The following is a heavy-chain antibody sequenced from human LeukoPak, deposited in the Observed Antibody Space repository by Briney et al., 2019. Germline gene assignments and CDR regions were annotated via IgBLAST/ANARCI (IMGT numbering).Heavy chain of an antibody. J-gene: IGHJ4*02. CDR2: ISGGGGNT. CDR1: GFTFSNYA. V-gene: IGHV3-23*01. D-gene: IGHD3-22*01. Sequence: GSLRLSCAASGFTFSNYAMSWVRQAPGKGLEWVSAISGGGGNTYYTDSVKGRFTISRDNSKDTLYLLLNSLRAEDTAVYYCAKDLDSSDYYFHAYFDHWGQGTLVTVSS. CDR3: AKDLDSSDYYFHAYFDH.